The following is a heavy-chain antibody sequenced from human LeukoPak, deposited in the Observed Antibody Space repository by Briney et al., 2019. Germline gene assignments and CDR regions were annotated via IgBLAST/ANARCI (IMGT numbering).Heavy chain of an antibody. CDR3: ARGDGIAAAGDTILIRKYFDY. Sequence: SETLSLTCAVYGGSFSGYYWSWIRQPPGKGLEWIGEINHSGSTNYNPSLKSRVTISVDTSKNQFSLKLSSVTAADTAVYYCARGDGIAAAGDTILIRKYFDYWGQGTLVTVSS. J-gene: IGHJ4*02. V-gene: IGHV4-34*01. D-gene: IGHD6-13*01. CDR2: INHSGST. CDR1: GGSFSGYY.